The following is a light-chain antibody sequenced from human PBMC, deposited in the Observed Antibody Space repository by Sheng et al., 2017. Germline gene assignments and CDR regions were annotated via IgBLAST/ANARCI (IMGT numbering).Light chain of an antibody. CDR1: QSIGGY. CDR3: QQRSNWPPVIT. V-gene: IGKV3-11*01. J-gene: IGKJ5*01. Sequence: EVILTQSPATLSLSPGEKATLSCRASQSIGGYLAWYQHKPGQAPRLLIYDASNRAAGIPARFSGTGSGTDFTLTISSLEPEDFAVYYCQQRSNWPPVITFGQGTRLEIK. CDR2: DAS.